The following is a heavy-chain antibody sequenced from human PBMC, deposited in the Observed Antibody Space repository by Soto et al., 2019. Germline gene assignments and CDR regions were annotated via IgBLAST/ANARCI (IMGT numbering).Heavy chain of an antibody. CDR2: ITSEGSTQ. J-gene: IGHJ4*02. V-gene: IGHV3-74*01. CDR1: GFTFSTYW. CDR3: AKDRLAGNFAY. Sequence: PGGSLRLSCAASGFTFSTYWMRWVRQAPGKGLVWLSRITSEGSTQCYADSVKGRFTISRDNSKNTLYLQMNGLRVEDTAVYYCAKDRLAGNFAYWGQGTQVTVSS.